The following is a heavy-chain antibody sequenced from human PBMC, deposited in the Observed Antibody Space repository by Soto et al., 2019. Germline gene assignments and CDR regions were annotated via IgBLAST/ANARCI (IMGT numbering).Heavy chain of an antibody. V-gene: IGHV3-7*05. CDR3: AREFRYSNPFAGYYYYYGMDV. CDR2: IKQDGSEK. J-gene: IGHJ6*02. CDR1: GFTFSSYW. Sequence: GGSLRLSCAASGFTFSSYWMSWVRQAPGKGLKWVANIKQDGSEKYYVDSVKGRFTISRDNAKNSLYLQMNSLRAEDTAVYYCAREFRYSNPFAGYYYYYGMDVWGQGTTVTVSS. D-gene: IGHD4-4*01.